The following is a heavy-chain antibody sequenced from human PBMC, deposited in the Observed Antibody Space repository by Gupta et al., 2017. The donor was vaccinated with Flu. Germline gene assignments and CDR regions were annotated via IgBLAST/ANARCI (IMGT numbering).Heavy chain of an antibody. CDR3: ARAGSRYYDFWSGYYMVRTPYYYYGMDV. V-gene: IGHV4-34*01. CDR2: INHSGST. J-gene: IGHJ6*02. Sequence: KGLEWIGEINHSGSTNYNPSLKSRVTISVDTSKNQFSLKLSSVTAADTAVYYCARAGSRYYDFWSGYYMVRTPYYYYGMDVWGQGTTVTVSS. D-gene: IGHD3-3*01.